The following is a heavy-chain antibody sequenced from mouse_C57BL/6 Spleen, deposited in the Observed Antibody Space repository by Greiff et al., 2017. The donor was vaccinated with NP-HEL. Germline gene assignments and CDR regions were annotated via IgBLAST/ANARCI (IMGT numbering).Heavy chain of an antibody. D-gene: IGHD1-1*01. CDR2: IDPEDGET. CDR3: ARGIITTVAY. J-gene: IGHJ3*01. Sequence: EVQLQQSGAELVKPGASVKLSCTASGFNIKDYYMHWVKQRTEQGLEWTGRIDPEDGETKYAANFQGKATITADTSSNTAYLQLSSLTSEDTAGYYCARGIITTVAYWGQGTLVTVFA. V-gene: IGHV14-2*01. CDR1: GFNIKDYY.